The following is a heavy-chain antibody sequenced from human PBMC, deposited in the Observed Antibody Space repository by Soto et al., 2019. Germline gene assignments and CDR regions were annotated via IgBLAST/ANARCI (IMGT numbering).Heavy chain of an antibody. CDR1: GFTFSDYY. D-gene: IGHD2-8*01. V-gene: IGHV3-11*01. Sequence: QVQLVESGGGLVKPGGSLRLSCAASGFTFSDYYMSWIRQAPGKGLERVSYISSSGSNIYYADSGKGRFTISRDNAKNSLDLQMNSLRAEDTAVYYCARPYCTNGVCYHFPYWGQGTLVTVSS. J-gene: IGHJ4*02. CDR2: ISSSGSNI. CDR3: ARPYCTNGVCYHFPY.